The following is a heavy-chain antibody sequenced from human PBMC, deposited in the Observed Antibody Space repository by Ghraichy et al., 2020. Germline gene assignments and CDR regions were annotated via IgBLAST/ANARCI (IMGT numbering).Heavy chain of an antibody. V-gene: IGHV3-7*01. Sequence: GGSLRLSCVGSEFSFNKFWMSWVRQAPGKGLEWVASIKQGGGEKHYADSLKGRIAISRDNTQNSLFLQLDSLRVDDTAVYYCARARGGWCTTTNCFAEYAKYWGEGTLVTVSS. CDR1: EFSFNKFW. D-gene: IGHD1-26*01. CDR2: IKQGGGEK. CDR3: ARARGGWCTTTNCFAEYAKY. J-gene: IGHJ4*02.